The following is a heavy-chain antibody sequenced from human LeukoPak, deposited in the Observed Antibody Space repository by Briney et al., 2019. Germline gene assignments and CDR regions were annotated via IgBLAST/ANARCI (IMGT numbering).Heavy chain of an antibody. V-gene: IGHV4-59*12. CDR1: GGSISSYY. CDR2: IYYSGST. J-gene: IGHJ6*03. CDR3: ARDGRGLGFYYYYMDV. Sequence: PSETLSLTCTVSGGSISSYYWSWIRQPPGKGLEWIGNIYYSGSTNYNPSLKSRVTISMDTYKNQFSLRLNSVTAADTAVYYCARDGRGLGFYYYYMDVWGKGTTVTVSS.